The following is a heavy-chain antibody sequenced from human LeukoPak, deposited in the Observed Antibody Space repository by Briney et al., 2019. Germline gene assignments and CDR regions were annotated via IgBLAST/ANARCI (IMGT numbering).Heavy chain of an antibody. D-gene: IGHD3-9*01. CDR1: GFTFNTFN. V-gene: IGHV3-21*01. CDR3: ARGHYDVLAASYKWTPDY. CDR2: ITSGGDYI. J-gene: IGHJ4*02. Sequence: GGSLRLSCAASGFTFNTFNMNWVRQAPGKGLEWVSSITSGGDYIYYADSVKGRFATSRDNAKNSLSLQLNSLRVEDTAVYYCARGHYDVLAASYKWTPDYWGQGSLVTVSS.